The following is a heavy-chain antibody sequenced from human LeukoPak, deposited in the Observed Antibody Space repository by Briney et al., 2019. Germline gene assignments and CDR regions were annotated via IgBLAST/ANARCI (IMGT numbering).Heavy chain of an antibody. CDR2: INHSGST. CDR3: ARVRKTYYYGSGSYYFDY. J-gene: IGHJ4*02. CDR1: GGSFSGYY. Sequence: PSETLSLTCAVYGGSFSGYYWSWIRQPPGKGLEWIGEINHSGSTNYNPSLKSRVTISVDTSKNQFSLKLCSVTAADTAVYYCARVRKTYYYGSGSYYFDYWGQGTLVTVSS. D-gene: IGHD3-10*01. V-gene: IGHV4-34*01.